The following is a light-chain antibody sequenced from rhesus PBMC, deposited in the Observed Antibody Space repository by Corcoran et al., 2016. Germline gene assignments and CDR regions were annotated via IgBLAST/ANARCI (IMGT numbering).Light chain of an antibody. J-gene: IGKJ4*01. V-gene: IGKV1-69*01. CDR3: QQHDNSPLT. Sequence: DIQMTQSPSSLSASVGDRVTITCRASQGISNWLAWYQQKPGKAPKLLIYRASNLETGVPSRFSGSGSGTDLTLTISSLQPGDIATYYCQQHDNSPLTLGGGTKVEIK. CDR1: QGISNW. CDR2: RAS.